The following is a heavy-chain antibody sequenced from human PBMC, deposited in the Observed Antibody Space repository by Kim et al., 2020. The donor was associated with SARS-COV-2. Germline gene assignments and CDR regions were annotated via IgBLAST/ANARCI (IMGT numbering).Heavy chain of an antibody. D-gene: IGHD6-13*01. CDR3: AKDIAAAGTHWFDP. V-gene: IGHV3-9*01. Sequence: DSVKGRFTISRDNAKNSLYLQMNSLRAEDTALYYCAKDIAAAGTHWFDPWGQGTLVTVSS. J-gene: IGHJ5*02.